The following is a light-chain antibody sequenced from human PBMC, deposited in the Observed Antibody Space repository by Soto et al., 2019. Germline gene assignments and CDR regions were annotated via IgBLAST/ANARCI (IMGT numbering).Light chain of an antibody. J-gene: IGKJ5*01. Sequence: DIQMTQSPSSLSASVGDRVTITCGASQSISSYLNWYQQKPGKAPKLLIYAASSLQGGVPSRFSGSGSGTDFTLTISSLQPEDFATYYCQQSYITRITFGQGTRLEIK. CDR1: QSISSY. CDR2: AAS. CDR3: QQSYITRIT. V-gene: IGKV1-39*01.